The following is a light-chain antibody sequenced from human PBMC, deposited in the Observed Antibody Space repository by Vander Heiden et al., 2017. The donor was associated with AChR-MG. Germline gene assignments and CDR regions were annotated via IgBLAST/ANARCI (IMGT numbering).Light chain of an antibody. Sequence: ETVMTQSPATLSVSPWERATLSCRASQSVRSNLAWYQQKPGQAPRLLIYGASTRATGIPARFSGSGSGTEFTLSISSLQSEDFAVYYCQQHDNWPLTFGQGTKVEI. CDR3: QQHDNWPLT. V-gene: IGKV3D-15*01. J-gene: IGKJ1*01. CDR2: GAS. CDR1: QSVRSN.